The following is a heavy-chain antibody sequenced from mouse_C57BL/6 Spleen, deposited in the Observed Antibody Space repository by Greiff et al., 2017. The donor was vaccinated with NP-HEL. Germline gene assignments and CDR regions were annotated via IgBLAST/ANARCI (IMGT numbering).Heavy chain of an antibody. CDR2: IYPNNGGT. V-gene: IGHV1-22*01. D-gene: IGHD2-1*01. Sequence: VHVKQSGPELVKPGASVKMSCKASGYTFTDYNMHWVKQSHGKSLEWIGYIYPNNGGTSYNQKFKGKATLTVNKSSSTAYMELRSLTSEDSAVYYCARLYSDYGNYEDWYFDVWGTGTTVTVSS. CDR1: GYTFTDYN. CDR3: ARLYSDYGNYEDWYFDV. J-gene: IGHJ1*03.